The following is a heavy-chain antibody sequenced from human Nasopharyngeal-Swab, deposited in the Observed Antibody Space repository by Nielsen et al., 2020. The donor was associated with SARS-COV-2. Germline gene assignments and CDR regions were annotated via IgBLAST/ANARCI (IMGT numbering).Heavy chain of an antibody. CDR2: ISAYNGNT. Sequence: ASVKVSCKASGYTLTNYYMHWVRQAPGQGLEWMGWISAYNGNTNYAQKLQGRVTMTTDTSTSIAYMELRSLRSDDTAVYYCARCGSSTLPFSYYYGMDVWGQGTTVTVSS. V-gene: IGHV1-18*04. J-gene: IGHJ6*02. CDR3: ARCGSSTLPFSYYYGMDV. CDR1: GYTLTNYY.